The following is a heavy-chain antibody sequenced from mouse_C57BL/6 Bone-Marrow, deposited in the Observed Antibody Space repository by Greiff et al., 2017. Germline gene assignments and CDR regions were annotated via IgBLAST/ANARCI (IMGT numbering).Heavy chain of an antibody. CDR1: GYSITSGYY. Sequence: EVKLMESGPGLVKPSQSLSLTCSVTGYSITSGYYWNWLRQFPGNKLEWMGYISYDGSNNYNPSLKNRISITRDTSKNQFFLKLNSVTTEDTATYYCARDYYGSSYWYFDVWGTGTTVTVSS. V-gene: IGHV3-6*01. J-gene: IGHJ1*03. D-gene: IGHD1-1*01. CDR2: ISYDGSN. CDR3: ARDYYGSSYWYFDV.